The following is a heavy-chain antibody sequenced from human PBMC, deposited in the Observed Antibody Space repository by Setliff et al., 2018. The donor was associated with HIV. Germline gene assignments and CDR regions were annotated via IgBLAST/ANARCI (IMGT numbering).Heavy chain of an antibody. CDR3: ARDVRWELFPGYFYYYYMDV. CDR2: VDTTGNT. V-gene: IGHV4-61*02. CDR1: GASINSGTYY. Sequence: TLSLTCTVSGASINSGTYYWSWIRQPAGKGLEWIGRVDTTGNTNYNPSLNSRVTILADTSKNHFSLELRSVTAADSAIYYCARDVRWELFPGYFYYYYMDVWGTGTTVTVSS. J-gene: IGHJ6*03. D-gene: IGHD3-10*01.